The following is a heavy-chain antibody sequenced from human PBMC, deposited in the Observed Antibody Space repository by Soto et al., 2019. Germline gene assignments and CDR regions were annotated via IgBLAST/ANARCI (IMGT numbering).Heavy chain of an antibody. J-gene: IGHJ4*02. V-gene: IGHV1-18*01. CDR2: INGYNANT. D-gene: IGHD4-4*01. Sequence: ASVRVSCKASGYTFTSYAISWVRQAPGQGLEWMGWINGYNANTKYAQKFQGRVNMTTDTSTSTVYMELRSLTSDNTAVYYCGIDGVAATTGISGYWGQGTQVTVS. CDR3: GIDGVAATTGISGY. CDR1: GYTFTSYA.